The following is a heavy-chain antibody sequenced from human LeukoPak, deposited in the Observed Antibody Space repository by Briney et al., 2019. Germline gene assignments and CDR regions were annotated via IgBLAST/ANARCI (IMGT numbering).Heavy chain of an antibody. CDR3: ARDLAGAATGTIPLFDY. CDR1: GYTFTSFG. CDR2: ISAYNGNT. Sequence: GASVKVSCKASGYTFTSFGISWMRQAPGQGLEWMGWISAYNGNTNHAQKLQARVTMTTDTSTSTAYMELRSLRSDDTAVYHCARDLAGAATGTIPLFDYWGQGTLVTVSS. J-gene: IGHJ4*02. D-gene: IGHD6-13*01. V-gene: IGHV1-18*01.